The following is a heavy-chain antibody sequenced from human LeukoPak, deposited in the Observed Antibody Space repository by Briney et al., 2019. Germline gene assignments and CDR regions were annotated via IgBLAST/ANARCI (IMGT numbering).Heavy chain of an antibody. Sequence: SVKVSCKASGGTFSSYGISWVRQAPGQGLEWMGGIIPIFGTANYAQKFQGRVTITTDESTSTAYMELSSLRSEDTAVYYCARGRMFPEGYMDVWGKGTTVTVSS. V-gene: IGHV1-69*05. CDR3: ARGRMFPEGYMDV. CDR1: GGTFSSYG. D-gene: IGHD3-10*02. CDR2: IIPIFGTA. J-gene: IGHJ6*03.